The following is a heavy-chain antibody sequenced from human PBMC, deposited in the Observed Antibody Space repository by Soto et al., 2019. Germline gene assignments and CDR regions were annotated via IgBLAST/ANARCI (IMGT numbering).Heavy chain of an antibody. J-gene: IGHJ4*02. CDR1: RFPFSSYG. V-gene: IGHV3-30*18. D-gene: IGHD3-22*01. CDR2: ISYVGSNQ. CDR3: AKPLYHYDSSGFTADY. Sequence: GGSLRLSCAASRFPFSSYGLYWVRQAPGKGLEWVAGISYVGSNQYYADSVRGRFTISRDNSKNTLYLQMNSLRTEDTAVYYCAKPLYHYDSSGFTADYWGQGT.